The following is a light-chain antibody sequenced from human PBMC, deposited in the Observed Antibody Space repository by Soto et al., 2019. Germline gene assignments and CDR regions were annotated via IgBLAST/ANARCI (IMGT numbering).Light chain of an antibody. Sequence: DIQMTQSPSSLSASVGDRVTITCRAKESVSSYVNWYQQKPGKAPKLLIYAASSMQSGVPARFSGSGSVTDFTLTISGLQPEDFATYYCQQSYSKWTFGQGTKVEIK. V-gene: IGKV1-39*01. J-gene: IGKJ1*01. CDR1: ESVSSY. CDR3: QQSYSKWT. CDR2: AAS.